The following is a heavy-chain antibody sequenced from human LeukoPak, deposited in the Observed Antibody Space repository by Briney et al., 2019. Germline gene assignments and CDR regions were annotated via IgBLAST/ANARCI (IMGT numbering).Heavy chain of an antibody. V-gene: IGHV4-4*07. D-gene: IGHD1-1*01. J-gene: IGHJ6*03. CDR2: ICSGGKI. CDR1: GDSTSYNY. Sequence: SETLSLTCSVSGDSTSYNYWSWIRQPAGKGLEWIGRICSGGKINNSPCLGSGVTMAVDNAKNQFSLCPSCVTAEGAAVYCGGGGRRVFGRTWYTAVWGEGTTFSVSS. CDR3: GGGRRVFGRTWYTAV.